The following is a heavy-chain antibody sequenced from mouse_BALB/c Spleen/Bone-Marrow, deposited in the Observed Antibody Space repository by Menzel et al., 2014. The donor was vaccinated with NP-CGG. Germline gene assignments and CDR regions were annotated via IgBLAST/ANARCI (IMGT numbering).Heavy chain of an antibody. CDR1: GYTFTDYA. Sequence: QVQLQQSGAELVRPGVSVKISCKGSGYTFTDYAMHWVKQSHAKSLEWIGVISTYYGDASYNQKFKGKATMTVDKSPSTAYMELARLTSEDSAIYYCARWRYYGSSYVSYYAMDYWGQGTSVTVSS. V-gene: IGHV1S137*01. D-gene: IGHD1-1*01. CDR3: ARWRYYGSSYVSYYAMDY. CDR2: ISTYYGDA. J-gene: IGHJ4*01.